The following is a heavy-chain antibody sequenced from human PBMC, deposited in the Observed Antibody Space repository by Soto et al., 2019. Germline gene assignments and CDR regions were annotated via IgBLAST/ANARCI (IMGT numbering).Heavy chain of an antibody. CDR3: ARPLYGDHVDY. V-gene: IGHV1-8*01. CDR2: MNPNSGNT. Sequence: QVQLVQSGAEVKKPGASVKVSCKASGYTFTSYDINWVRQATGQGLEWMGWMNPNSGNTGYAQKSHGRVTMTTNARISTAYMELSRMRSEDTAVYPCARPLYGDHVDYWGQGTLVTVSS. CDR1: GYTFTSYD. D-gene: IGHD4-17*01. J-gene: IGHJ4*02.